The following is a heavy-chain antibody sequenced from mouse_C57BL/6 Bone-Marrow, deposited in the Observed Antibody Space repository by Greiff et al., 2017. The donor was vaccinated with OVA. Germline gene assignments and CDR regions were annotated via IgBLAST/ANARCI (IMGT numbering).Heavy chain of an antibody. CDR2: IYPGDGDT. Sequence: VQLQQSGAELVKPGASVKISCKASGYAFSSYWMNWVKQRPGTGLEWIGQIYPGDGDTNYNGKFKGKATLTADKSSSTAYMPRSSLTSEDSAVYCCARVGRGAMDYWGQGTSVTVSS. V-gene: IGHV1-80*01. D-gene: IGHD4-1*01. CDR3: ARVGRGAMDY. CDR1: GYAFSSYW. J-gene: IGHJ4*01.